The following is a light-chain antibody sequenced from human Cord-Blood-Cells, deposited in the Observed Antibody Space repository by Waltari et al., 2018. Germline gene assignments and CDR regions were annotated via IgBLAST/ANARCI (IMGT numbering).Light chain of an antibody. CDR2: STG. Sequence: QTVVTQEPSLTVSPGGTVTLTCASSTGAVPSGYYPNWFQQKPGQAPRALIYSTGNKHSRTPARFSGSLLGGKAALTLAGVQPEDEAEYYCLLYYGGAQLVFGGGTKLTVL. V-gene: IGLV7-43*01. CDR3: LLYYGGAQLV. CDR1: TGAVPSGYY. J-gene: IGLJ2*01.